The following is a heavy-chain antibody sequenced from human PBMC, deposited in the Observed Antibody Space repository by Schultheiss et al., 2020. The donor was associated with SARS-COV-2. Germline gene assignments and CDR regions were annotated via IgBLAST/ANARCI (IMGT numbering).Heavy chain of an antibody. CDR1: GGTFTSYD. CDR2: MNPNSGNT. CDR3: ARSEFAVAGSDY. Sequence: ASVKVSCKASGGTFTSYDINWVRQATGQGLEWMGWMNPNSGNTGYAQKFQGRVTMTRNTSISTAYMELSSLRSEDTAVYYCARSEFAVAGSDYWGQGTLVTVSS. V-gene: IGHV1-8*01. D-gene: IGHD6-19*01. J-gene: IGHJ4*02.